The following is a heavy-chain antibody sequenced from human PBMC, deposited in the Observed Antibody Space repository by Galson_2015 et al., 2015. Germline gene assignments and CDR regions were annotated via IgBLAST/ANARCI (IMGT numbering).Heavy chain of an antibody. Sequence: SLRLSCAASGFTFDDYAMHWVRQAPGKGLEWVSGISWNCGSIGYADSVKGRFTISRDNAKNSLYLQMNSLRAEDTVLYYCAKDRQLVRSPYYYGMDVWGQGTTVTVSS. V-gene: IGHV3-9*01. CDR1: GFTFDDYA. J-gene: IGHJ6*02. D-gene: IGHD6-13*01. CDR2: ISWNCGSI. CDR3: AKDRQLVRSPYYYGMDV.